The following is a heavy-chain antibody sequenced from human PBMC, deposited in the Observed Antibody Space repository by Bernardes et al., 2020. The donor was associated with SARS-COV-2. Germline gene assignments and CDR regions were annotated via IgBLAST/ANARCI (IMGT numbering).Heavy chain of an antibody. CDR1: GFTFSSYA. CDR2: ISCSGSNT. CDR3: ATEYSNLDYYFDY. Sequence: GGSLRLSCAASGFTFSSYAMNWVRQAPGKGLEWVSSISCSGSNTYYADSVKGRFTISRDNSKNTLYLQMNSLRAEDTAVDYCATEYSNLDYYFDYWGQGTLVTVSS. J-gene: IGHJ4*02. V-gene: IGHV3-23*01. D-gene: IGHD6-6*01.